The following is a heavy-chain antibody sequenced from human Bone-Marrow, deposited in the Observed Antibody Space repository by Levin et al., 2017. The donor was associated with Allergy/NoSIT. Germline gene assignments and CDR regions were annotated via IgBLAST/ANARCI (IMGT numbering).Heavy chain of an antibody. J-gene: IGHJ6*03. V-gene: IGHV4-61*01. CDR3: ARDIFKGYYGSGNYNLYMDV. Sequence: SETLSLTCAVSGGTVRSGTYYWTWIRQPPGKGLEWIGYIYYGGSIKYSPPLKSRVTISLDTSKNQFSLKMRSVTAADTAVYYCARDIFKGYYGSGNYNLYMDVWGKGTTVTVSS. CDR2: IYYGGSI. D-gene: IGHD3-10*01. CDR1: GGTVRSGTYY.